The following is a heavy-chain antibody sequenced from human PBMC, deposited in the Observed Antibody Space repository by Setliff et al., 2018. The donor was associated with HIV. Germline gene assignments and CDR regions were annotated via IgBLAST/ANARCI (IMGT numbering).Heavy chain of an antibody. J-gene: IGHJ4*02. V-gene: IGHV5-51*01. CDR2: IYPGDSDV. CDR3: AREHRLCSGERCVLSDY. Sequence: PGESLKISCQASGYTFTNHWVGWVRQMPGEGMEWMEIIYPGDSDVRYNPSFQGQVTVSVDKSINTAYLQWSSLKASDTATYYCAREHRLCSGERCVLSDYWGQGTLVTVSS. CDR1: GYTFTNHW. D-gene: IGHD2-15*01.